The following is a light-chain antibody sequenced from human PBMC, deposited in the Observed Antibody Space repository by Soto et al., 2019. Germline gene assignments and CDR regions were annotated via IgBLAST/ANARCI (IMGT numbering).Light chain of an antibody. CDR1: NIGSKN. J-gene: IGLJ2*01. Sequence: SYELTQPLSVSVALGQTARITCGGNNIGSKNVHWYQQKPGQAPVLVIYRDINRPSGIPERFSGSNSGNTATLTISRAQAGDEAVYYCQVWDSSTEVVFGGGTKLTVL. V-gene: IGLV3-9*01. CDR2: RDI. CDR3: QVWDSSTEVV.